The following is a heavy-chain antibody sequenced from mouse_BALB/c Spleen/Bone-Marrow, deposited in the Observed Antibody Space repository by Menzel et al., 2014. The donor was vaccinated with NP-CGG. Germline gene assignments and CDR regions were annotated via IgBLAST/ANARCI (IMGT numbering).Heavy chain of an antibody. J-gene: IGHJ2*01. CDR2: IYPGDGST. CDR1: GYTFTSYF. CDR3: TRGAPYYFDY. Sequence: QVQLQQSGPELVKPGASVKMSCKASGYTFTSYFIHWVKPRPGQGLEWIGWIYPGDGSTNYNEKFKGKTTLTADKSSSTAYMLLSSLTSEDSAIYFCTRGAPYYFDYWGQGTTLTVSS. V-gene: IGHV1S56*01. D-gene: IGHD3-1*01.